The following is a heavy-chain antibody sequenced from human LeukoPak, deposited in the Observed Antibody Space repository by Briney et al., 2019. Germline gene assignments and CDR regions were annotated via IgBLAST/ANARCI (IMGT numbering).Heavy chain of an antibody. CDR2: ISYSGST. J-gene: IGHJ5*02. Sequence: SETLSLTCSVSGGSISTSNYYWNWIRQPPGKGLEWIGRISYSGSTYYTPSLRSRITISVDTSKNQFSLELRSLIAADTAVYYCARRAIPAEGASDPWGQGTLVTVSS. CDR1: GGSISTSNYY. D-gene: IGHD6-13*01. V-gene: IGHV4-39*01. CDR3: ARRAIPAEGASDP.